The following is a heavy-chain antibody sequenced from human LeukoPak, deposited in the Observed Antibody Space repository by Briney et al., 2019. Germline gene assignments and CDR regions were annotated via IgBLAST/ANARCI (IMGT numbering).Heavy chain of an antibody. V-gene: IGHV5-51*01. Sequence: GESLKISCKGSRFIFPFYCIAWVRQMPGKGLEWMGIIYPGYSKTRYSPSFQGQVTISADKSVSTAYLQWSSLKASDTAMYYCARRYCSGGSCYILFYYFGINVGSQGTTVTVSS. D-gene: IGHD2-15*01. CDR1: RFIFPFYC. J-gene: IGHJ6*02. CDR3: ARRYCSGGSCYILFYYFGINV. CDR2: IYPGYSKT.